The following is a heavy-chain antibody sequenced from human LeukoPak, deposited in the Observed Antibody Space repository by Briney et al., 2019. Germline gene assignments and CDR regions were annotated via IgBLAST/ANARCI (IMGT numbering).Heavy chain of an antibody. J-gene: IGHJ4*02. CDR3: AGGKATVKDY. D-gene: IGHD4-17*01. CDR1: GFTFSSYW. CDR2: INRYGRST. Sequence: PGGSLRLSCSASGFTFSSYWMHWVRQAPGKGLVWVSRINRYGRSTSYADSVKGRFTMSRDNAKNTLYLQMNSLRAEDTAVYYCAGGKATVKDYWGQGTLVTVSS. V-gene: IGHV3-74*01.